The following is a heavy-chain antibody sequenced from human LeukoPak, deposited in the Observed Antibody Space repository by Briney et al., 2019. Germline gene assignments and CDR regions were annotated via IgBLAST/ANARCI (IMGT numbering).Heavy chain of an antibody. CDR2: ISAYNGNT. CDR3: ARMGGYYDILTGYYPPLYYFDY. V-gene: IGHV1-18*01. CDR1: GYTFTSYG. D-gene: IGHD3-9*01. J-gene: IGHJ4*02. Sequence: ASVKVSCKASGYTFTSYGISWVRQAPGQGLEWMGWISAYNGNTNYAQKLQGRVTMTIDTSTSTAYMELRSLRSDDTAVYYCARMGGYYDILTGYYPPLYYFDYWGQGTLVTVSS.